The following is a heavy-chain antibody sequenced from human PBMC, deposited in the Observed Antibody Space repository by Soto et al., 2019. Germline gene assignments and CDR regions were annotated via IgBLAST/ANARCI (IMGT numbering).Heavy chain of an antibody. Sequence: EVQLVESGGGLVQPGGSLRLSCAASGFTFSSYWMSWVRQAPGKGLEWVANIKQDGSEKYYVDSVKGRFTISRDNAKNSLYLQMNSLRAEDTAVYYCAYPSALTMIGVPLPYFQHWGQGTLVTVSS. V-gene: IGHV3-7*01. CDR2: IKQDGSEK. CDR1: GFTFSSYW. D-gene: IGHD3-22*01. J-gene: IGHJ1*01. CDR3: AYPSALTMIGVPLPYFQH.